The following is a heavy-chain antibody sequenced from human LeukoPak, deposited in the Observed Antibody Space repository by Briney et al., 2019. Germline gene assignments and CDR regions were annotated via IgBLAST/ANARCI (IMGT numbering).Heavy chain of an antibody. CDR1: GFTFPNYA. V-gene: IGHV3-23*01. J-gene: IGHJ4*02. CDR3: AKAEYYYDSSGYSYYFDY. Sequence: GGSLRLSCTASGFTFPNYAMSWVRQAPGKGLEWVSGINFSGTTTYYADSVKGRFTVSRDTSKNTVYLQMNSLRAEDTAVYYCAKAEYYYDSSGYSYYFDYWGQGTLVTVSS. CDR2: INFSGTTT. D-gene: IGHD3-22*01.